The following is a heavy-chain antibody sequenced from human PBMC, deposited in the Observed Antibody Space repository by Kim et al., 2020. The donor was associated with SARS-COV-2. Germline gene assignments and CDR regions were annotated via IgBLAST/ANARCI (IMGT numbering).Heavy chain of an antibody. J-gene: IGHJ4*02. V-gene: IGHV3-48*02. Sequence: GGSLRLSCAASGFTFSSYSMNWVRQAPGKGLEWVSYISSSSSTIYYADSVKGRFTISRDNAKNSLYLQMNSLRDEDTAVYYCARDTTYDIWSGYHPSWDYWGQGTLVTVSS. CDR3: ARDTTYDIWSGYHPSWDY. CDR2: ISSSSSTI. CDR1: GFTFSSYS. D-gene: IGHD3-3*01.